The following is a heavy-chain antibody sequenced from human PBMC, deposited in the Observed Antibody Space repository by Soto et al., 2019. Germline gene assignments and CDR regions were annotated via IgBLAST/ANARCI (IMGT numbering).Heavy chain of an antibody. J-gene: IGHJ5*02. V-gene: IGHV1-8*01. Sequence: ASVKVSCKASGYTFTSYDINWVRQATGQGLEWMGWMNPNSGNTGYAQKFQGRVTMTRNTSISTAYMELSSLRSEDTAVYYCARGHCLRFLEWFNNWFDPWGQATMVTVSS. D-gene: IGHD3-3*01. CDR2: MNPNSGNT. CDR3: ARGHCLRFLEWFNNWFDP. CDR1: GYTFTSYD.